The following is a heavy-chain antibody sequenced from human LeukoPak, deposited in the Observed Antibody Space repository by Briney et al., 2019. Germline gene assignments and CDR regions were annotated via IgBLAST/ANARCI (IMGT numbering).Heavy chain of an antibody. V-gene: IGHV1-24*01. CDR3: ATENFCSGGSCYLSFDY. J-gene: IGHJ4*02. CDR2: FDPEDGET. CDR1: GYTLTELS. Sequence: GASVKVSCKVSGYTLTELSMHWVRQAPGKGLEWMGGFDPEDGETIYAQKFQGRVTMTEDTSTDTAYMELSSLRSEDTAVYYCATENFCSGGSCYLSFDYWGQGTLVTVSS. D-gene: IGHD2-15*01.